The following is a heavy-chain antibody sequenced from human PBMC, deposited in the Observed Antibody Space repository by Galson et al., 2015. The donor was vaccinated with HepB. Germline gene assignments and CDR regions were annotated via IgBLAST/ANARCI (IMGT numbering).Heavy chain of an antibody. CDR3: AKWDRITIFGP. CDR2: ISYDGSNK. V-gene: IGHV3-30*18. CDR1: GFTFSSYG. Sequence: SLRLSCAASGFTFSSYGMHWVRQAPGKGLEWVAVISYDGSNKYYADSVKGRFTISRDNSKNTLYLQMNSLRAEDTAVYYCAKWDRITIFGPWGQGTLVTVSS. J-gene: IGHJ5*02. D-gene: IGHD3-3*01.